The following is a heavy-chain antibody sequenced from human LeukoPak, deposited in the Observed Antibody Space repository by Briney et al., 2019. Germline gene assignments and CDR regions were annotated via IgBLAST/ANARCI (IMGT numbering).Heavy chain of an antibody. J-gene: IGHJ4*02. CDR1: GGSISPDY. CDR2: IYYSGTT. Sequence: SETLSLTCTVSGGSISPDYWSWIRQPPGGGLEWIGYIYYSGTTKYNPSLKSRVTISVDTSKYQFSLKLKSVTAADTAVYYCARVFAHGWSDYWGQGALVTVSS. D-gene: IGHD3-3*01. V-gene: IGHV4-59*01. CDR3: ARVFAHGWSDY.